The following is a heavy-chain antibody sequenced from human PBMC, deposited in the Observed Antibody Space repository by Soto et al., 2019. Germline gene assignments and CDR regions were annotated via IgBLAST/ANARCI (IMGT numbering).Heavy chain of an antibody. J-gene: IGHJ4*02. CDR3: AKVPLRPYDFDY. D-gene: IGHD4-17*01. CDR2: IDGSGSNT. V-gene: IGHV3-23*01. CDR1: GFIFRSHT. Sequence: HPGVSLRLSFASSGFIFRSHTLSWFRQAPGKGLEWVSTIDGSGSNTDYTDSVKGRFIISRDKSKNTLFLQMNSLRAEDTAVYYCAKVPLRPYDFDYWGQGT.